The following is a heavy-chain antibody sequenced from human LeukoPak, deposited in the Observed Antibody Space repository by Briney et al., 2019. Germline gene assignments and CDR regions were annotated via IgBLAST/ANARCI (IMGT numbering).Heavy chain of an antibody. CDR1: SGSISSSSYY. CDR2: IYYSGST. V-gene: IGHV4-39*01. J-gene: IGHJ3*02. D-gene: IGHD4/OR15-4a*01. Sequence: SETLSLTCTVSSGSISSSSYYWGWIRQPPGKGLEWIGSIYYSGSTYYNPSLKSRVTISVDTSKNQFSLKLSSVTAADTAVYYCARGLVRSPPGIWGQGTMVTVSS. CDR3: ARGLVRSPPGI.